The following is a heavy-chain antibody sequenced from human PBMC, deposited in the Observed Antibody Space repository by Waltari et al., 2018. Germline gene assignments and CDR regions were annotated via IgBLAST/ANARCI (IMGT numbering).Heavy chain of an antibody. CDR1: GFTFTSSA. D-gene: IGHD3-10*01. Sequence: HMQLVQSGPEVKKPGTSVKVSCTASGFTFTSSALQWVRQARGPRLEWIGWIVVGSGNTNYAKKYQERVTITRDMSTSTAYMELSSLRSEDTAVYYCARDGCTYYYGSGSYCYFDYWGQGTLVTVSS. V-gene: IGHV1-58*01. CDR2: IVVGSGNT. CDR3: ARDGCTYYYGSGSYCYFDY. J-gene: IGHJ4*02.